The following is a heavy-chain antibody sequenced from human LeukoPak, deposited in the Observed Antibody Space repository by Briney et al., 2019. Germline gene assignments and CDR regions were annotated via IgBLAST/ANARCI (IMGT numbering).Heavy chain of an antibody. Sequence: GGSLRLSCAASGFTFSDYYMSWIRQAPGKGLEWVSYISSSGSTIYYADSVKGRFTISRDNAKNTLYLQMNSLRAEDTAVYYCARVPSTQWLVYYFDYWGQGTLVTVSS. CDR1: GFTFSDYY. CDR2: ISSSGSTI. D-gene: IGHD6-19*01. V-gene: IGHV3-11*04. J-gene: IGHJ4*02. CDR3: ARVPSTQWLVYYFDY.